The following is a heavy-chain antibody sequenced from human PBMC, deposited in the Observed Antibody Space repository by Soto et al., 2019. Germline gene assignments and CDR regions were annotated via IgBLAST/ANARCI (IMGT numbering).Heavy chain of an antibody. CDR1: GGSISSYY. V-gene: IGHV4-59*01. CDR3: ARVGSSGWYGYYNYYGMDV. D-gene: IGHD6-19*01. Sequence: SETLSLTCTVSGGSISSYYWSWIRQPPGKGLEWIGYIYYSGSTNYNPSLKSRVTISVDTSKNQFSLKLSSVTAADTAVYYCARVGSSGWYGYYNYYGMDVWGQGTTVTVSS. CDR2: IYYSGST. J-gene: IGHJ6*02.